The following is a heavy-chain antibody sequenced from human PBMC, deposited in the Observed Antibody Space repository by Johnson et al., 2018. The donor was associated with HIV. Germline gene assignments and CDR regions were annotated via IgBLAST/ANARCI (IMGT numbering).Heavy chain of an antibody. J-gene: IGHJ3*02. V-gene: IGHV3-11*04. D-gene: IGHD3-22*01. CDR1: GFTFSDYY. CDR3: ARGENYYDSSGYWDDAFDI. CDR2: ISSSGSTI. Sequence: QVQLVESGGGLVKPGGSLRLSCAASGFTFSDYYMSWIRQAPGKGLEWVSYISSSGSTIYYADSVKGRFTISRDNAKNSLYVQMNSLRAEDMAVYYCARGENYYDSSGYWDDAFDIWGQGTMVTVSS.